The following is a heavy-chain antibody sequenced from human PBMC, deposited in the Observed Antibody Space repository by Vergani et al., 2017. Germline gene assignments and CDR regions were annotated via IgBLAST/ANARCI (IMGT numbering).Heavy chain of an antibody. CDR2: TSGSGGST. CDR1: GFTFSSYA. J-gene: IGHJ4*02. D-gene: IGHD3-3*01. CDR3: AKAPTIFGVAFDY. V-gene: IGHV3-23*01. Sequence: EVQLLESGGGLVQPGGSLRLSCAASGFTFSSYAMSWVRQAPGKGVEWVSATSGSGGSTYYADSVKGRFTISRDNSKNTLYLQMNSLRAEDTAVYYCAKAPTIFGVAFDYWGQGTLVTVSS.